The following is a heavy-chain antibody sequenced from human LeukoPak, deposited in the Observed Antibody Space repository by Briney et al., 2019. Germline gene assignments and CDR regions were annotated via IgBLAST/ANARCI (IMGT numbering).Heavy chain of an antibody. CDR3: ARDGPSYYDILIGYYNY. CDR1: GYIFTSYG. CDR2: ISAYNGNT. J-gene: IGHJ4*02. D-gene: IGHD3-9*01. V-gene: IGHV1-18*01. Sequence: ASVKVSCKASGYIFTSYGISWVRQAPGQGLEWMGLISAYNGNTNYAQKFQGRVTMTTDTSTSTAYMELRSLRSDDTAVYYCARDGPSYYDILIGYYNYWGQGTLVTVSS.